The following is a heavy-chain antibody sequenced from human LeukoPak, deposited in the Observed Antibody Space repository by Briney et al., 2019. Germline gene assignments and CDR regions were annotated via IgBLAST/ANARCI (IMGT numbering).Heavy chain of an antibody. CDR3: ARDGVGGFDY. Sequence: GGSLRLSCAASGFTVSSNYMSWVRQAPGKGLEWVPIIYGGGSTYYADSVMGRFTISRHNSKNTLYLQTNSLRPEDTAVYYCARDGVGGFDYWGQGTLVTVSS. CDR2: IYGGGST. D-gene: IGHD1-26*01. CDR1: GFTVSSNY. J-gene: IGHJ4*02. V-gene: IGHV3-53*04.